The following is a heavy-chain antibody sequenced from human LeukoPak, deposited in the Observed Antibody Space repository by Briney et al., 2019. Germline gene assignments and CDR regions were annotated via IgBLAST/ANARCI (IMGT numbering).Heavy chain of an antibody. CDR3: ARDSGQHLWILSAFDY. CDR1: GFTFNSYC. D-gene: IGHD2-2*03. V-gene: IGHV3-7*01. Sequence: GGSLSLFCAASGFTFNSYCMSRVRQAPGKGLEWVANIKQDETEKYSVESVKGRFTISRDNAKNSLYLQMNSLRAEDTAVYYCARDSGQHLWILSAFDYWCQGILVTVSS. J-gene: IGHJ4*02. CDR2: IKQDETEK.